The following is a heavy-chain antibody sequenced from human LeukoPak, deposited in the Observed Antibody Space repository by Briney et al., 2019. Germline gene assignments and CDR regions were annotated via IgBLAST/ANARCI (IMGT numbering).Heavy chain of an antibody. CDR3: ARGPRRFDP. Sequence: SETLSLTCAVYGVSFSGYYWSWIRQPPGKGLEWIWEINHSGSTNYNPSLKSRVTISVDSSKTQCSLAPSSVTAAEKAVYYCARGPRRFDPWGQGTLVTVSS. J-gene: IGHJ5*02. V-gene: IGHV4-34*01. CDR2: INHSGST. CDR1: GVSFSGYY.